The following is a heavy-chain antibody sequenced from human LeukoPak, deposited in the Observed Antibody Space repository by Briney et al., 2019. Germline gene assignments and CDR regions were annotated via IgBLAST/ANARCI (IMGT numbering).Heavy chain of an antibody. V-gene: IGHV4-31*03. CDR1: GGSISSGLYY. CDR2: IYYSGST. D-gene: IGHD3-22*01. Sequence: PSETLSLTCTVSGGSISSGLYYWTWNRQHPGKGLEYIGYIYYSGSTYYNPSLESRLTMSLGTSKKQFSLKLNSVTAADTAVYYCARGRFDSSGYRYFDSWGQGTLVTVSS. J-gene: IGHJ4*02. CDR3: ARGRFDSSGYRYFDS.